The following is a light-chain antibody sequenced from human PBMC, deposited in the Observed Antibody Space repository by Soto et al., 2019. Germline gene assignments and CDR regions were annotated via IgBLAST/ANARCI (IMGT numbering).Light chain of an antibody. CDR2: DVS. V-gene: IGLV2-14*01. Sequence: QSALTQPASVSGPPGQSITISCTGTSSDVGGYNYVSWYQQHPGKAPKLMIYDVSNRPSGVSNRFSGSKSGNTASLTISGLQAEDEADYHCSSYTSSSTLAFGTGTKVTVL. CDR1: SSDVGGYNY. CDR3: SSYTSSSTLA. J-gene: IGLJ1*01.